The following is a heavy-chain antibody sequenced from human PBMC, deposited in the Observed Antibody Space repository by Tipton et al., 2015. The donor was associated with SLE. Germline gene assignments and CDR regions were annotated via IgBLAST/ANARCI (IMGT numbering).Heavy chain of an antibody. CDR1: GASVTSHY. Sequence: TLSLTCTVSGASVTSHYWSWIRQPPGKGLEWIGYVYISGSTIYNPSLKSRVTISVDTSKNQVSLKLNSVTAADTAVYYCARGKTRVEYWGQGTLVTVSS. V-gene: IGHV4-4*08. CDR3: ARGKTRVEY. D-gene: IGHD1-14*01. J-gene: IGHJ4*02. CDR2: VYISGST.